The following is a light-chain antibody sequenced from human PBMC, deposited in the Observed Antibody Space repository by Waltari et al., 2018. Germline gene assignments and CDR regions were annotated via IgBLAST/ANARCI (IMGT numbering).Light chain of an antibody. Sequence: EIVLTQSPATLSLSPGERATLSCRASQRISSFLAWYQQKPGQAPRLLIYGASKRATGIPTRFRGSGSGTDFTLTISSLEPEEFAVYYCQQRNDWPPMYTFGQGTKLEIK. V-gene: IGKV3-11*01. CDR2: GAS. CDR3: QQRNDWPPMYT. CDR1: QRISSF. J-gene: IGKJ2*01.